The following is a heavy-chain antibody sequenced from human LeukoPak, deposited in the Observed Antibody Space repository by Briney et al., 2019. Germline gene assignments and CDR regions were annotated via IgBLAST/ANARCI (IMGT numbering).Heavy chain of an antibody. V-gene: IGHV4-59*01. CDR3: ARGMNSSGLTLNWFDP. J-gene: IGHJ5*02. CDR2: IYYSGST. CDR1: GGSISSYY. Sequence: SETLSLTCTVSGGSISSYYWSWIRQPPGKGLEWIGYIYYSGSTNYNPSLKSRVTISVDTSKNQFSLKLSSVTAADTAVYYCARGMNSSGLTLNWFDPWGQGTLVTVSS. D-gene: IGHD6-19*01.